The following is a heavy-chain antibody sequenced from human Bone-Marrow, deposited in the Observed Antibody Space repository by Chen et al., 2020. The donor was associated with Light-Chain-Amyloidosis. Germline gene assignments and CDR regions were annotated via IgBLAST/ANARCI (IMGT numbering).Heavy chain of an antibody. Sequence: VQLVESGGGLVKPGGSLRLSCAASGFTFSSYSMNWVRQAPGKGLEWVSSISSSRSYIYYADSVKGRFTISRDKAKNSLYLQMNSLRAEETAVYYCERVRAPGNAFDIWGQGTMVTVSS. CDR1: GFTFSSYS. J-gene: IGHJ3*02. CDR2: ISSSRSYI. CDR3: ERVRAPGNAFDI. D-gene: IGHD3-10*01. V-gene: IGHV3-21*01.